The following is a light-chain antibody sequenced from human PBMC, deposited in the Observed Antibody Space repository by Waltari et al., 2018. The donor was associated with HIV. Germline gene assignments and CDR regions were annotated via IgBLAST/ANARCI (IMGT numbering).Light chain of an antibody. V-gene: IGLV2-8*01. Sequence: QSALTQPPSASGSPGQSVTIFCTGTSSDFGGYNYVSWYQQHPDKAPKLIIFEFNKRPSGVPDRFSGSKSGNTASLTVSGLQAEDEADYYCSSYAGSDSPYVFGSGTTVTVL. J-gene: IGLJ1*01. CDR2: EFN. CDR3: SSYAGSDSPYV. CDR1: SSDFGGYNY.